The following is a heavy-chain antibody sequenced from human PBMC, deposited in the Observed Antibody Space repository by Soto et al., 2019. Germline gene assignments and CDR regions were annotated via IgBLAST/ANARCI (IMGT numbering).Heavy chain of an antibody. J-gene: IGHJ6*04. CDR1: GYTFTSYD. Sequence: QVQLVQSGAEVKKPGASVKVSCKASGYTFTSYDINWVRQATGQGLEWMGWMNPNSGNTGYAQKSRGRATMTRNTSITTAYVERSSLRSEDTAGYSWATSGRRQYVFWRGSRGGGMDVGGKGTTVPV. CDR2: MNPNSGNT. D-gene: IGHD3-3*01. V-gene: IGHV1-8*01. CDR3: ATSGRRQYVFWRGSRGGGMDV.